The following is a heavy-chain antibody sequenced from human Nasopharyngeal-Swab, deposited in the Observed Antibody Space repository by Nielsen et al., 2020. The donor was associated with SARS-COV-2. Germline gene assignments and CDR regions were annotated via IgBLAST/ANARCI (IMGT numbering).Heavy chain of an antibody. V-gene: IGHV3-30-3*01. J-gene: IGHJ3*02. Sequence: GGSLRLSCAASGFTFSSYWMHWVRQAPGKGLEWVAVISYDGSNKYYADSVKGRFTISRDNSKNTLYLQMNSLRAEDTAVYYCARPPGLTGYFDAFDIWGQGTMVTVSS. CDR3: ARPPGLTGYFDAFDI. D-gene: IGHD3-9*01. CDR1: GFTFSSYW. CDR2: ISYDGSNK.